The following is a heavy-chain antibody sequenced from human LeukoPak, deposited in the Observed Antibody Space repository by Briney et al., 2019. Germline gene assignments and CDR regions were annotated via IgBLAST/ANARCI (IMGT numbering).Heavy chain of an antibody. CDR3: ARVIASEQWLAHTIDY. V-gene: IGHV4-34*01. CDR2: INHSGST. CDR1: GGSFSGYY. Sequence: NPSETLSLTCAVYGGSFSGYYWSWIRQPPGKGLEWIGEINHSGSTNYNPSLKSRVTISVDTSKNQFSLKLSSVTAADTAVYYCARVIASEQWLAHTIDYWGQGTLVTVSS. D-gene: IGHD6-19*01. J-gene: IGHJ4*02.